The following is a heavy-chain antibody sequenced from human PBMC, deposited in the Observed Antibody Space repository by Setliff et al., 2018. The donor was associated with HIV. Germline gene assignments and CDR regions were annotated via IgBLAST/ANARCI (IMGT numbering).Heavy chain of an antibody. CDR2: IYYSGST. V-gene: IGHV4-31*03. Sequence: SETLSLTCTVSGGSISSGTYYWTWILQHPGKGLEWIGYIYYSGSTYYNPSLKSRVTISVDTSRNRFSLKLSSVTAADTAVYYCARDRSDYYNLAGYRDHDAFNIWGQGTMVTVSS. CDR1: GGSISSGTYY. CDR3: ARDRSDYYNLAGYRDHDAFNI. D-gene: IGHD3-3*01. J-gene: IGHJ3*02.